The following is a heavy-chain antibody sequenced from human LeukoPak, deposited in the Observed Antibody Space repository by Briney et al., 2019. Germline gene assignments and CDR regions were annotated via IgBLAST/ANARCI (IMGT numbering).Heavy chain of an antibody. V-gene: IGHV1-58*01. CDR3: AAAEHYDILTGYSYFDY. Sequence: SVKVSCKASGFTFTSSAVQWVRQARGQRLEWIGWIVVGSGNTNYAQKFQERVTITRDMSTSTAYMELSSLRSEDTAVYYCAAAEHYDILTGYSYFDYWGQGTPVTVSS. CDR1: GFTFTSSA. CDR2: IVVGSGNT. J-gene: IGHJ4*02. D-gene: IGHD3-9*01.